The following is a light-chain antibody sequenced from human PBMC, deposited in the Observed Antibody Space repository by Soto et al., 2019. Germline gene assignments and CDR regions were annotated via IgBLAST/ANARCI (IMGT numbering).Light chain of an antibody. CDR2: GNN. CDR1: SSNIGSNY. CDR3: AAWDDSLSGYV. Sequence: QSVLTHPPSASGTPGQRVTISCSGSSSNIGSNYVYWYQQLPGTAPKLLIFGNNQRPSGVPDRFSGSKSGTSASLAISGLRSEDEADYSCAAWDDSLSGYVFGTVTKVTVL. V-gene: IGLV1-47*02. J-gene: IGLJ1*01.